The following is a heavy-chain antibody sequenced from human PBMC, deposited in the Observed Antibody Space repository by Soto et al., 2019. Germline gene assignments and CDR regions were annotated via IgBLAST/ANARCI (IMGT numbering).Heavy chain of an antibody. Sequence: EVQLLESGGGLVQPGGSLRLSCAASGFTFSSYAMTWVHQAPGKGLEWVSAISGSGGSTYYADSVKGRFTISRDNSKNTLYLQMNSLRAEDTAVYYCASAVDTGGWFHFDYWGQGTPVTVSS. V-gene: IGHV3-23*01. CDR1: GFTFSSYA. D-gene: IGHD6-19*01. CDR3: ASAVDTGGWFHFDY. CDR2: ISGSGGST. J-gene: IGHJ4*02.